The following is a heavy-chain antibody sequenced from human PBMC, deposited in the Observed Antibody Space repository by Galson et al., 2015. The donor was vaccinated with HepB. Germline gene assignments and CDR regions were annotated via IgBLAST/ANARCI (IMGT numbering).Heavy chain of an antibody. D-gene: IGHD5-18*01. Sequence: SLRLSCAASGFTFSSYGMHWVRQAPGKGLEWVAFIRYDGSNKYYADSVKGRFTISRDNSKNTLYLQMNSLRAEDTAVYYCAKGATAMVTAALDYWGQGTLGTVSS. CDR3: AKGATAMVTAALDY. V-gene: IGHV3-30*02. CDR1: GFTFSSYG. J-gene: IGHJ4*02. CDR2: IRYDGSNK.